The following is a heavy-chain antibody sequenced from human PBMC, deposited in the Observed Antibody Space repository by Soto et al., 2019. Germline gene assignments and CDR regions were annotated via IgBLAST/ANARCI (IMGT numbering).Heavy chain of an antibody. CDR2: IGPYGNTI. CDR1: GFSFRDYF. J-gene: IGHJ4*02. Sequence: GGSLRLSCAASGFSFRDYFMSWIRQAPGKGLEWVSYIGPYGNTIYYADSVKGRFTISRDDATNSLHLHMNSLRTEDTAVYYCARDDHTYGVYWGQGTPVTVSS. CDR3: ARDDHTYGVY. V-gene: IGHV3-11*01. D-gene: IGHD2-21*01.